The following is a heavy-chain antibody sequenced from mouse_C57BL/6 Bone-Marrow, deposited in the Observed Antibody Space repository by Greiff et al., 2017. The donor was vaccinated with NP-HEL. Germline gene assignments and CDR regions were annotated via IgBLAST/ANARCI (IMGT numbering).Heavy chain of an antibody. D-gene: IGHD2-4*01. CDR3: ASHYDYDVAWFDY. CDR1: GFTFSSYG. CDR2: ISSGGSYT. V-gene: IGHV5-6*01. J-gene: IGHJ3*01. Sequence: EVQGVESGGDLVKPGGSLKLSCAASGFTFSSYGMSWVRQTPDKRLAWVATISSGGSYTYYPDNVKGRFTISRDNAKNTLYLQMSSLKSEDTAMYYCASHYDYDVAWFDYWGRGTLVTVSA.